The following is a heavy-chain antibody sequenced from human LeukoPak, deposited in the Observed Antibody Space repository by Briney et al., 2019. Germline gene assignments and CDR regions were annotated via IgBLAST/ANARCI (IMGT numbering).Heavy chain of an antibody. V-gene: IGHV4-4*07. Sequence: PSETLSLTCTVSGGSISSYYWSWSRQSAGKGLEWIGRIHSSGSTNYNPSLKSRVTMSVDTSKNQFSLKLSSVTATDTAVYYCASLTTVTQGYFDSWGQGTLVTASS. CDR3: ASLTTVTQGYFDS. J-gene: IGHJ4*02. D-gene: IGHD4-17*01. CDR2: IHSSGST. CDR1: GGSISSYY.